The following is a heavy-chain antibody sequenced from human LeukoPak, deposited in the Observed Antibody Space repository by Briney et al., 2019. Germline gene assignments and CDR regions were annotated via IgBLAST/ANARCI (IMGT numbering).Heavy chain of an antibody. V-gene: IGHV1-18*01. CDR1: GYSFTSYG. CDR3: ARDHPDYYDSSGYYSYSYHGMHL. CDR2: ISACSSNK. Sequence: GASGKVSCKGAGYSFTSYGINRVRQGPGQGLGWVGGISACSSNKNYAQNLQGRVTMTTDTSTSPAYMDLRSLRSDDTAVYYCARDHPDYYDSSGYYSYSYHGMHLWRQGPTLTVSS. J-gene: IGHJ6*02. D-gene: IGHD3-22*01.